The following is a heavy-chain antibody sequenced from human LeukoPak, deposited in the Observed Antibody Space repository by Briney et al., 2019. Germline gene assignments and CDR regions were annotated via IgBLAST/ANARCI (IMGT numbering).Heavy chain of an antibody. CDR2: IYENGGTT. D-gene: IGHD2-21*01. J-gene: IGHJ4*02. Sequence: KAGGSLRLSCVGSGFTFRSHAMSWVRQAPGKGLEFVSGIYENGGTTYYADSVKGRFPISRDNSKNTLYLQMDSLRGEDTAVYYCAKDFRIGYSAHFDYWGQGALVTVSS. CDR3: AKDFRIGYSAHFDY. V-gene: IGHV3-23*01. CDR1: GFTFRSHA.